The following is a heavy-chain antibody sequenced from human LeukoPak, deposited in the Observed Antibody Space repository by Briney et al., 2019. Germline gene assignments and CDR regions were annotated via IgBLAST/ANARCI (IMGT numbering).Heavy chain of an antibody. Sequence: ASVKVSCKASGYTFTSYGISWVRQAPGQGLEWMGWISAYNGNTNYAQKLQGRVTMTTDTSTSTAYMELRSLRSDDTAVYYCARDLSSSGYYYCPDYWGQGTLVTVSS. V-gene: IGHV1-18*01. CDR1: GYTFTSYG. J-gene: IGHJ4*02. CDR2: ISAYNGNT. D-gene: IGHD3-22*01. CDR3: ARDLSSSGYYYCPDY.